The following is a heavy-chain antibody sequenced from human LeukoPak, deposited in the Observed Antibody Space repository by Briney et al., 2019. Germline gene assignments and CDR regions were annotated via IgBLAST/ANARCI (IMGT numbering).Heavy chain of an antibody. V-gene: IGHV4-39*01. CDR3: ARHEYSGSYYGLSWFDP. CDR1: GGSISSSGYY. CDR2: IYYSGST. D-gene: IGHD1-26*01. J-gene: IGHJ5*02. Sequence: SETLSLTCTVSGGSISSSGYYWGWIRQPPGKGLEWIASIYYSGSTYYNPSLKSRVTISVDTSKNQLSLKLSSLTAADSAVYYCARHEYSGSYYGLSWFDPWGQGTLVTVSS.